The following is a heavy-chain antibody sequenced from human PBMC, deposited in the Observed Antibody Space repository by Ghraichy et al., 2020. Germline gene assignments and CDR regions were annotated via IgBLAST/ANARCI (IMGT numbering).Heavy chain of an antibody. CDR2: ISRSGTDI. CDR1: GFTFSSYT. J-gene: IGHJ4*02. CDR3: ARHCGGDCYSGVDY. Sequence: GGSLRLSCAASGFTFSSYTMNWVRQAPGKGLEWVSSISRSGTDIHYADSVRGRFTVSRDNAENSVYLQLNSLRAEDTAVYYCARHCGGDCYSGVDYWGQGTLVTVSS. V-gene: IGHV3-21*01. D-gene: IGHD2-21*01.